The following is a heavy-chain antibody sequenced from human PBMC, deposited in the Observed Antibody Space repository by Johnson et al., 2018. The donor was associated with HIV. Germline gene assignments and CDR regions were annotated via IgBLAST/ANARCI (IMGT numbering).Heavy chain of an antibody. CDR3: ARELTYYYGSGSYPSGLDAFDI. V-gene: IGHV3-20*04. CDR2: ITWNGGSS. CDR1: GFSFDDYG. J-gene: IGHJ3*02. D-gene: IGHD3-10*01. Sequence: VESGGGVVRPGGSLRLSCAASGFSFDDYGMNWVRQVPGKGLEWVSGITWNGGSSTYADSVKGRFTISRDNAKDSLYLQMNSLRAEDTALYYCARELTYYYGSGSYPSGLDAFDIWGQGTMVTVSS.